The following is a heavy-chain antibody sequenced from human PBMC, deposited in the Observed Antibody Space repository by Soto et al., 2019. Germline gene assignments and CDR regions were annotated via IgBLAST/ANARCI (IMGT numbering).Heavy chain of an antibody. V-gene: IGHV4-4*02. CDR1: GGSISSSNW. CDR3: ARVVTMVRGVITYYYGMDV. CDR2: IYHSGST. Sequence: SETLSLTCAVSGGSISSSNWWSWVRQPPGKGLEWIGEIYHSGSTNYNPSLKSRVTISVDKSKNQFSLKLSSVTAADTAVYYCARVVTMVRGVITYYYGMDVWGQGTTVTVSS. J-gene: IGHJ6*02. D-gene: IGHD3-10*01.